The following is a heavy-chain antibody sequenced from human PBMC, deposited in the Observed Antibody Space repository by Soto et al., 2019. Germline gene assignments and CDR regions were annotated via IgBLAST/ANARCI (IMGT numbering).Heavy chain of an antibody. CDR1: GYTFTSYA. D-gene: IGHD3-9*01. Sequence: ASVKVSCKASGYTFTSYAMHWVRQAPGQRLEWMGWINAGNGNTKYSQKFQGRVTITRDTSASTAYMELSSLRSEDTAVYYCARDRLAYRERFDYWGQGTLVTVSS. J-gene: IGHJ4*02. CDR3: ARDRLAYRERFDY. CDR2: INAGNGNT. V-gene: IGHV1-3*01.